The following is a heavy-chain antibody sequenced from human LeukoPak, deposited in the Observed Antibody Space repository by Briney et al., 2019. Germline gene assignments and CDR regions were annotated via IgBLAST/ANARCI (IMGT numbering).Heavy chain of an antibody. CDR1: GYTFTSHD. V-gene: IGHV1-8*02. J-gene: IGHJ6*02. CDR2: MNPNNDNT. D-gene: IGHD3-10*01. CDR3: ARGGFLYGSGRGYGMDV. Sequence: ASVKVSCKAPGYTFTSHDINWVRQATGQGLEWMGWMNPNNDNTGYVQKFQGRVTMTRNTSIGTAYMELSSLRSEDTAVYYCARGGFLYGSGRGYGMDVWGQGTTVIVSS.